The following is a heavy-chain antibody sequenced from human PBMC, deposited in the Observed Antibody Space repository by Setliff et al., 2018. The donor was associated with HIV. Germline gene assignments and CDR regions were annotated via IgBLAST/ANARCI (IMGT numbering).Heavy chain of an antibody. CDR3: AREIPYSYGGRGHPL. D-gene: IGHD3-22*01. CDR2: IYYSGST. Sequence: PSETLSLTCTVSGGSISSGGYYWSWIRHHPGKGLEWIGSIYYSGSTYYNPSLKSRVTISVDTSKNQLSLKLSSMTAADTAVYYCAREIPYSYGGRGHPLWGQGTLVTVSS. CDR1: GGSISSGGYY. J-gene: IGHJ4*02. V-gene: IGHV4-39*07.